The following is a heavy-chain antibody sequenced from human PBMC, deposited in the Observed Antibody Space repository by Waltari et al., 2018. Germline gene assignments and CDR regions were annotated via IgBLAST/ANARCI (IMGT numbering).Heavy chain of an antibody. Sequence: EVQLVESGGGLVKPGGSLRLSCAASGFTFSSYSLNWVRQAPGKGLEWVASISSRSSYRYYADSVKGRFTISRDNAKNSLYLQMNSLRAEDTAVYYCARDRLSGAGDYWGQGTLVTVSS. CDR1: GFTFSSYS. D-gene: IGHD3-10*01. CDR2: ISSRSSYR. V-gene: IGHV3-21*01. J-gene: IGHJ4*02. CDR3: ARDRLSGAGDY.